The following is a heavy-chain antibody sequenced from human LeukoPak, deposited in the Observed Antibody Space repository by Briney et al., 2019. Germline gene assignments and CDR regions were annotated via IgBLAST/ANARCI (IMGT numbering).Heavy chain of an antibody. CDR3: ARDRELGS. V-gene: IGHV4-59*01. J-gene: IGHJ5*02. Sequence: SETMPLTWIVSGGSISIYYWNWIRQPPGKGLEWIGYIYNSGSTDYNPSLKRRVTISADTSKNQFSLKLTSVTAADTAVYYCARDRELGSWGQGILVTVSS. D-gene: IGHD3-16*01. CDR1: GGSISIYY. CDR2: IYNSGST.